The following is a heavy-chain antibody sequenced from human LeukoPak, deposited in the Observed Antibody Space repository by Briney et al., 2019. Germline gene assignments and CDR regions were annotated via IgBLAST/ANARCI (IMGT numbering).Heavy chain of an antibody. Sequence: GGSLRLSCAASGFTFSSYEMNWVRQAPGKWLEWVSYISSSGSTIYYADSVKGRFTISRDNAKNSLYLQMNSLRAEDTAVYYCARVSGVAGAGIDYWGQGTLVTVSS. CDR3: ARVSGVAGAGIDY. J-gene: IGHJ4*02. CDR2: ISSSGSTI. D-gene: IGHD6-13*01. CDR1: GFTFSSYE. V-gene: IGHV3-48*03.